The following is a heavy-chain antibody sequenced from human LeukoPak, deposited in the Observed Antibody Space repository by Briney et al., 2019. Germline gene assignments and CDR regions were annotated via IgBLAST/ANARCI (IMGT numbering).Heavy chain of an antibody. V-gene: IGHV1-2*02. CDR3: ARGNVAAGNDY. D-gene: IGHD6-25*01. J-gene: IGHJ4*02. CDR2: INTNSGGT. CDR1: GYTFTDYY. Sequence: GASVKVSCKPSGYTFTDYYMHWVRQAPGQGLEWMGWINTNSGGTNYAQKFQGRVTMTRDTSISTAYMELSSLRSDDTAVYYCARGNVAAGNDYWGQGALVTVSS.